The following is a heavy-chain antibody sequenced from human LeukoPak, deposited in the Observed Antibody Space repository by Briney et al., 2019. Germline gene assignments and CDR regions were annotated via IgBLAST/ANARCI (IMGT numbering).Heavy chain of an antibody. CDR2: IYGADTI. Sequence: GGSLRLSCAASGFTIGRSYMSWVGRVPGRGLEWVSYIYGADTIYYADFVKDRFTTSRDSNRTILYLQMNSLRADDTAVYYCARGARGVYFDYWGQGTLVTASS. D-gene: IGHD2-8*01. J-gene: IGHJ4*02. CDR3: ARGARGVYFDY. CDR1: GFTIGRSY. V-gene: IGHV3-66*01.